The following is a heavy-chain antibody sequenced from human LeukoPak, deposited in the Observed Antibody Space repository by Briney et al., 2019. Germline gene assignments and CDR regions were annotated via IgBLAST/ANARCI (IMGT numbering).Heavy chain of an antibody. Sequence: GGSLRLSCAASGFTFSNYAMSWVRQGPGKGLEWVSAISDSGDGTYYAGSVKGRFTISRDNSKNTLYLQMSSLRTEDTAVYFCANGRDILTGYLTYYFDYWGQGTLVTVSS. J-gene: IGHJ4*02. CDR1: GFTFSNYA. CDR2: ISDSGDGT. D-gene: IGHD3-9*01. V-gene: IGHV3-23*01. CDR3: ANGRDILTGYLTYYFDY.